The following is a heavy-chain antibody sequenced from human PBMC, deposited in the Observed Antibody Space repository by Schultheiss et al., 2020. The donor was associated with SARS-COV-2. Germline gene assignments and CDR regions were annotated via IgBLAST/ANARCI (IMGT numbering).Heavy chain of an antibody. V-gene: IGHV3-11*06. CDR3: ARESLDGDFWSGYYQDAFDI. D-gene: IGHD3-3*01. CDR2: ISRSSSYT. Sequence: GGSLRLSCAASGFTFSDYYMSWIRQAPGKGLEWVSYISRSSSYTNYADSVKGRFTISRDNAKNSLYLQMNSLRAEDTAVYYCARESLDGDFWSGYYQDAFDIWGQGTMVTVSS. J-gene: IGHJ3*02. CDR1: GFTFSDYY.